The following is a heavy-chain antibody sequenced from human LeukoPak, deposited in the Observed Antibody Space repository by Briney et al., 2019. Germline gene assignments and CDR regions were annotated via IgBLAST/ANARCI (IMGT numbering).Heavy chain of an antibody. V-gene: IGHV1-18*03. CDR1: GYTFTSYG. J-gene: IGHJ6*02. Sequence: GASVKVSCKASGYTFTSYGISWVRQAPGQGLEWMGWISAYNGNTNYAQKLQGRVTMTTDTSTSTAYMELRSLRSDDMAVYYCARTGFDYGDRMGVLYYYYYYGMDVWGQGTTVTVPS. CDR3: ARTGFDYGDRMGVLYYYYYYGMDV. D-gene: IGHD4-17*01. CDR2: ISAYNGNT.